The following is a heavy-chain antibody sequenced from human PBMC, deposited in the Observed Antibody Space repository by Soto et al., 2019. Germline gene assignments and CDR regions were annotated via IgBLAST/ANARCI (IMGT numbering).Heavy chain of an antibody. CDR1: GFTFSTYA. V-gene: IGHV3-23*01. CDR2: ISGSGGNST. Sequence: GGSLRLSCAASGFTFSTYAMSWVRQAPGKGLEWVSAISGSGGNSTFYGDSVKGRFTISRDNSKITLYMEMSSLGAEDTAVYYCAKGGGSCCFDCWGQGTLVTVSS. CDR3: AKGGGSCCFDC. D-gene: IGHD2-15*01. J-gene: IGHJ4*02.